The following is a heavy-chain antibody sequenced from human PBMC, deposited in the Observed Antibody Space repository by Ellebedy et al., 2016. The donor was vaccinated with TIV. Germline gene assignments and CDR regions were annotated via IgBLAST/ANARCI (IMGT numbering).Heavy chain of an antibody. CDR2: IKQDGSEK. CDR1: GFTFTNYW. J-gene: IGHJ6*02. D-gene: IGHD3-16*01. CDR3: ARGMRVMSYYYGLDV. V-gene: IGHV3-7*04. Sequence: GGSLRLSCAASGFTFTNYWMTWVRQAPGKGLEWVANIKQDGSEKHYVDSVKGRFAISRDNAKNSVYLQMNSLRAEDTAVYYCARGMRVMSYYYGLDVWGQGTTVTVSS.